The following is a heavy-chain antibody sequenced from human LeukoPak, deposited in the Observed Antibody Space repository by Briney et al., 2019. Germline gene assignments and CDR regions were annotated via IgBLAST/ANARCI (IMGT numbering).Heavy chain of an antibody. CDR2: IGGSGGRT. CDR1: GFTFSKYG. J-gene: IGHJ4*02. V-gene: IGHV3-23*01. D-gene: IGHD3-16*01. CDR3: AKDSLADIDY. Sequence: GGSLRLSCAASGFTFSKYGMSWVRQAPGKGLEWVSAIGGSGGRTFYADSVKGRFTISRDNSKNTLYLQMNSLRAEDTAVYYCAKDSLADIDYWGQGTLVTVSS.